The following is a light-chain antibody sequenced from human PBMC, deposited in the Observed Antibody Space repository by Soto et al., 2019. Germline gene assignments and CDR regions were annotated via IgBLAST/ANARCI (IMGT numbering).Light chain of an antibody. V-gene: IGKV3-20*01. Sequence: EIVLTQSPGTLSLSPGERATLSCRASQSVSSSYLAWYQQKPGQAPRLLIYGASSRATGLPDRLSGSGSGTDFTLTISRLEPEDCAVYYCQQYGSSPRTFGQGTKVEIK. CDR2: GAS. CDR1: QSVSSSY. CDR3: QQYGSSPRT. J-gene: IGKJ1*01.